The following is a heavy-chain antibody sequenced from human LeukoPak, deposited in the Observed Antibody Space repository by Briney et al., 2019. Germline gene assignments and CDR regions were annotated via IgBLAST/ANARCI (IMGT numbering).Heavy chain of an antibody. CDR3: ARGGRKNDY. J-gene: IGHJ4*02. Sequence: GESLRLSCRASGLTFSSYWMSWVRQAPGKGLEWVANIKQDGSEKYYVDSVKGRFTISRDNAKNSLYLQMNSLRAEDTAVYYCARGGRKNDYWGQGTLVTVSS. D-gene: IGHD1-26*01. CDR2: IKQDGSEK. CDR1: GLTFSSYW. V-gene: IGHV3-7*01.